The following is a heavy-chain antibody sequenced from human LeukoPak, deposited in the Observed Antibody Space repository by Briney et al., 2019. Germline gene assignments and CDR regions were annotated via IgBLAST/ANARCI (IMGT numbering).Heavy chain of an antibody. CDR3: ASDPAYSQFDY. J-gene: IGHJ4*02. D-gene: IGHD2-15*01. CDR2: IKEDGSDT. Sequence: GGSLRLSCAASGFTFSTYWMDWVRQAPGKGLEWVGSIKEDGSDTNYVGSVRGRFTVSRDNTKNSLYLQMNSLSADDTAVYYCASDPAYSQFDYWGQGTLVTVSS. V-gene: IGHV3-7*01. CDR1: GFTFSTYW.